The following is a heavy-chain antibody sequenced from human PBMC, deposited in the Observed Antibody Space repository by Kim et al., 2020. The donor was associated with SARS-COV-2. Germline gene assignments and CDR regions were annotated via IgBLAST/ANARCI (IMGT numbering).Heavy chain of an antibody. D-gene: IGHD6-13*01. V-gene: IGHV3-72*01. CDR1: GFAFSVHY. Sequence: GGSLRLSCAASGFAFSVHYMEWVRQAPGKGLEWVGRIKDKVNSYSAEYAASVTGRFTISRDDSKNSLSLQMNSLRTEDTAVYYCRVWMSRRGYWGQGALVTVSS. CDR2: IKDKVNSYSA. CDR3: RVWMSRRGY. J-gene: IGHJ4*02.